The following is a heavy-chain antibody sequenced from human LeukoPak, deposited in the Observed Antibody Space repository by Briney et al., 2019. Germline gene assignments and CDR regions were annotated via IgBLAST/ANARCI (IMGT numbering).Heavy chain of an antibody. J-gene: IGHJ4*02. CDR2: INTDGTVT. D-gene: IGHD6-19*01. V-gene: IGHV3-74*01. Sequence: GGSLRLSCAASGFTFSKYSMLWVRQAPGKGLESVSRINTDGTVTAYADSVKGRFTVSRDNADNTMFLQMNSVRDEDTAVYYCATKQWLAPPPDSWGQGTPVTVSS. CDR1: GFTFSKYS. CDR3: ATKQWLAPPPDS.